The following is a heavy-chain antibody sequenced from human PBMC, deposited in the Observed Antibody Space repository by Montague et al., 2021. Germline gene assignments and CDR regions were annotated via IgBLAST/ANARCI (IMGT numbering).Heavy chain of an antibody. CDR3: ARYEVASSRSSIDY. V-gene: IGHV3-21*01. J-gene: IGHJ4*02. D-gene: IGHD6-6*01. Sequence: SLRLSCAASGFPFSYYSMLWVRQAPGQGLQWVSSIDSSSSYIFYVDSLKGRFTISRDNAKNSLSLQINSLRVDDTGVYYCARYEVASSRSSIDYWGRGTLVTVSS. CDR2: IDSSSSYI. CDR1: GFPFSYYS.